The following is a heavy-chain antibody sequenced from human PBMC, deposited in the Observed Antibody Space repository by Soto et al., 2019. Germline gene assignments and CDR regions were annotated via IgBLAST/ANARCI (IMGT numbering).Heavy chain of an antibody. CDR2: ISSSSSYI. Sequence: EVQLVESGGGLVKPGGSLRLSCAASGFTFSSYSMNWVRQAPGKGLEWVSSISSSSSYIYYADSVKGRFTISRDNAKNSLYLQMNSLRAEDTAVYYCARARPKYGGNSCDYWGQGTLVTVSS. D-gene: IGHD2-15*01. CDR1: GFTFSSYS. J-gene: IGHJ4*02. CDR3: ARARPKYGGNSCDY. V-gene: IGHV3-21*01.